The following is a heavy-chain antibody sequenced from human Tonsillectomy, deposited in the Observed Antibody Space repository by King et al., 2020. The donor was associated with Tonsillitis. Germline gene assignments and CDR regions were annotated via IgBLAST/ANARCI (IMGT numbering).Heavy chain of an antibody. Sequence: VQLVESGGGLVQPGGSLRLSCAASGFTFSSYAMSWVRQAPGRGLGWFSAFSGSGGSTYSADSVKGRFTISRDNSKNTLYLQMNSLRAEDTAVYYCAKPQRFTIFGVVIIGGYYFDYWGQGTLVTVSS. CDR1: GFTFSSYA. CDR3: AKPQRFTIFGVVIIGGYYFDY. V-gene: IGHV3-23*04. CDR2: FSGSGGST. J-gene: IGHJ4*02. D-gene: IGHD3-3*01.